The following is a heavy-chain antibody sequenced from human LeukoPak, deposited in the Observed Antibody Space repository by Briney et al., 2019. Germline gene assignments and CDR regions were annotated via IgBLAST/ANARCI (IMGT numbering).Heavy chain of an antibody. J-gene: IGHJ4*02. D-gene: IGHD3-9*01. CDR1: GFTISNYY. CDR3: ATDQRYAFDY. CDR2: IYTGGNT. V-gene: IGHV3-53*04. Sequence: GGSLRLSCAASGFTISNYYMSWVRQAPGKGLEWVSVIYTGGNTYYTDAVKGRFTISRHNSKNTLYLQMNNLRAEDTAVYYCATDQRYAFDYWGQGILVTVSS.